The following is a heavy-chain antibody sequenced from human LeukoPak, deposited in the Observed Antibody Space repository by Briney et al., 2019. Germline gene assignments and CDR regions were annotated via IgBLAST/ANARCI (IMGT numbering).Heavy chain of an antibody. J-gene: IGHJ5*02. D-gene: IGHD2-21*02. CDR2: IYTSGST. CDR1: GGSISSYY. Sequence: SGTLSLTCTVSGGSISSYYWSWIRQPAGKGLEGIGRIYTSGSTNHNPSLKSRVTMSVDTSKNQFSLKLSSVTAADTAVYYCARDRHIVVVTARRGNWFDPWGQGTLVTVSS. CDR3: ARDRHIVVVTARRGNWFDP. V-gene: IGHV4-4*07.